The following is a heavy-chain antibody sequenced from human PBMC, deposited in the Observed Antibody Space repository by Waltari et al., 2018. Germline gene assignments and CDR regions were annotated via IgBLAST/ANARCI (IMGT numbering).Heavy chain of an antibody. J-gene: IGHJ3*01. D-gene: IGHD1-7*01. V-gene: IGHV3-74*01. CDR3: ASGNSHAFDL. Sequence: EVQLVESGGGLVQPGGSLRVSCTASGFTFSSYWMHWVRQVPGKGLGWGSRSNSDGSGPSYADSAKGRFTISRDNAKNTLFLQMNSLRGEDTAVYYCASGNSHAFDLWGQGTMVTVSS. CDR1: GFTFSSYW. CDR2: SNSDGSGP.